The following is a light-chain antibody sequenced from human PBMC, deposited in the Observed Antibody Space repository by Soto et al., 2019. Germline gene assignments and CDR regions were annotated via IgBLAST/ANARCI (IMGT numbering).Light chain of an antibody. CDR1: QSISNNY. V-gene: IGKV3-20*01. CDR2: GSS. Sequence: EVVLTQSPGTLSLSPGERATLSCRASQSISNNYFAWYQQKPGQAPRLLIFGSSDRATGIPDRFSGSGSGPDFTLAISRLEPEDFAVYYCQRYGSSPPYTFGQGTKLEIK. J-gene: IGKJ2*01. CDR3: QRYGSSPPYT.